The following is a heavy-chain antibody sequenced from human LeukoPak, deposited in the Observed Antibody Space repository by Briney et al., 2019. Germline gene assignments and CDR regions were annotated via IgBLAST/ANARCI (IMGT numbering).Heavy chain of an antibody. CDR3: ARVVAVTGTPVYYMDV. D-gene: IGHD6-19*01. J-gene: IGHJ6*03. CDR1: GYMFTGYY. V-gene: IGHV1-2*02. CDR2: INPNSGGT. Sequence: ASVTVSCKASGYMFTGYYMHWVRQAPGQGLEWMGWINPNSGGTNYAQKFQGRVTMTRDTSISTAYMDLNRLRSDDTAVYYCARVVAVTGTPVYYMDVWGEATTVSVSS.